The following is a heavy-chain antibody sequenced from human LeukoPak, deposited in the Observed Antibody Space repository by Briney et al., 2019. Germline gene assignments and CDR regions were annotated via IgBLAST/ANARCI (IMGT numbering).Heavy chain of an antibody. D-gene: IGHD3-22*01. CDR1: GGTSSSYT. Sequence: SVKVSCKASGGTSSSYTISWVRQAPGQGLEWMGRIIPILGIANYAQKFQGRVTITADKSTSTAYMELSSLRSEDTAVYYCARDPYYYDSSGYHNWFDPWGQGTLVTVSS. CDR3: ARDPYYYDSSGYHNWFDP. CDR2: IIPILGIA. J-gene: IGHJ5*02. V-gene: IGHV1-69*04.